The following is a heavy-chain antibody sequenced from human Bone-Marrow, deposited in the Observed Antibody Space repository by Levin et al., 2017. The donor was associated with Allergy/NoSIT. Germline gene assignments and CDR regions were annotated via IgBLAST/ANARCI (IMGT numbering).Heavy chain of an antibody. CDR3: ARGLYSDYDFWSGYLQYFDY. CDR2: INHSGST. D-gene: IGHD3-3*01. CDR1: GGSFSGYY. J-gene: IGHJ4*02. V-gene: IGHV4-34*01. Sequence: SETLSLTCAVYGGSFSGYYWSWIRQPPGKGLEWIGEINHSGSTNYNPSLKSRVTISVDTSKNQFSLKLSSVTAADTAVYYCARGLYSDYDFWSGYLQYFDYWGQGTLVTVSS.